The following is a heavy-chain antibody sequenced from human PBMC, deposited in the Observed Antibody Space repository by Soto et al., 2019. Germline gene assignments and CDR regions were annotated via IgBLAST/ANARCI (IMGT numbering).Heavy chain of an antibody. CDR3: AKDVRDVWWGGGYFEN. J-gene: IGHJ4*02. CDR2: ISWNGGTT. CDR1: GFTFDNYA. V-gene: IGHV3-9*01. Sequence: EVQLVESGGDLVQPGRSLRLSCAASGFTFDNYAMHWVRQVPGKAPEWVSGISWNGGTTGYADSVKGRFTISRDSARNSLYLQMNSLRPEDTALYYCAKDVRDVWWGGGYFENWGQGTPVTVSS. D-gene: IGHD1-26*01.